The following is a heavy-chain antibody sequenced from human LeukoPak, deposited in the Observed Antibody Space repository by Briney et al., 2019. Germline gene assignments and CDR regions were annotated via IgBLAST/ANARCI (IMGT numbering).Heavy chain of an antibody. CDR2: ISAQHGQT. D-gene: IGHD2-8*01. Sequence: ASVKVSCKTSGYSENLYGITWVRQVAGQGLEWMGWISAQHGQTEYAPNSQDRVTMTTDTYTNTVYMELRSLRSDDTAVYYCAGSLGYCTSNVCYLKYWGQGTLVTVSS. J-gene: IGHJ4*02. V-gene: IGHV1-18*01. CDR1: GYSENLYG. CDR3: AGSLGYCTSNVCYLKY.